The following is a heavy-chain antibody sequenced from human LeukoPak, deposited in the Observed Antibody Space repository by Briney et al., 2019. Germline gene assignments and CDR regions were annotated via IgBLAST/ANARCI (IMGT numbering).Heavy chain of an antibody. D-gene: IGHD3-22*01. J-gene: IGHJ4*02. CDR1: GGTFSSYA. CDR2: IIPILGIA. V-gene: IGHV1-69*04. Sequence: SVKVSCKASGGTFSSYAISWVRQAPGQGLEWMGRIIPILGIANYAQKFQGRVTITADKSTSTAYMELSSLRSEDTAVYYCARETQDYYDSSGHFDYWGQGTLVTVSS. CDR3: ARETQDYYDSSGHFDY.